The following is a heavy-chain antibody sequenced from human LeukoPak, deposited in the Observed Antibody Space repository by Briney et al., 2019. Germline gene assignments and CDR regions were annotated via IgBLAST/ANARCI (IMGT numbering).Heavy chain of an antibody. Sequence: SVKVSCKASGGTFSSYAISWVRQAPGQGLEWMGGIIPIFGTANYAQKFQGRVTITADESTSTAYMELSGLRSEDTAVYYCAALHYYDSSGYYYSRYYYMDVWGKGTTVTVSS. CDR1: GGTFSSYA. CDR3: AALHYYDSSGYYYSRYYYMDV. D-gene: IGHD3-22*01. V-gene: IGHV1-69*01. J-gene: IGHJ6*03. CDR2: IIPIFGTA.